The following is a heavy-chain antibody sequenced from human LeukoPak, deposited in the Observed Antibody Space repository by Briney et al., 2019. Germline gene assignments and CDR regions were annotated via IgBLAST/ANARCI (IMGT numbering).Heavy chain of an antibody. CDR2: IYYSGST. Sequence: SETLSLTCAVYGGSFSGYYWSRIRQPPGKGLEWIGYIYYSGSTNYNPSLKSRVTISVDTSKNQSSLKLSSVTAADTAVYYCARLHPTRGGAFDIWGQGTMVTVSS. V-gene: IGHV4-59*08. CDR3: ARLHPTRGGAFDI. J-gene: IGHJ3*02. CDR1: GGSFSGYY. D-gene: IGHD2-2*01.